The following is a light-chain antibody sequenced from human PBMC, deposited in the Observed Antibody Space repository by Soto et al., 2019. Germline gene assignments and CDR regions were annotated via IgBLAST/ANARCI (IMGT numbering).Light chain of an antibody. Sequence: EMVLTQSPGTLSLSPGERARLSCRASQSVSSSYLAWYQQKPGQAPRLLIYGASTGATGLPARFSGSGSGTEFTLSISSLQSEDFAVYYCLQYNKWPRTFGQGTKVDI. CDR1: QSVSSSY. V-gene: IGKV3-15*01. CDR2: GAS. J-gene: IGKJ1*01. CDR3: LQYNKWPRT.